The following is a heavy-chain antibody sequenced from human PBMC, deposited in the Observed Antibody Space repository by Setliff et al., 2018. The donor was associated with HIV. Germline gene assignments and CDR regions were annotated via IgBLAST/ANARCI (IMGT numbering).Heavy chain of an antibody. V-gene: IGHV4-59*01. J-gene: IGHJ4*02. CDR1: SGSIDRFF. CDR3: ARDIAAAYFDY. Sequence: SETLSLTCTVSSGSIDRFFWSWIRQPPGKGLEWIGNVYFSGHATYNPSLKSRATISISTSRNQFSLKLKSVTAADTAIYYCARDIAAAYFDYWGPGTLVTVSS. D-gene: IGHD6-13*01. CDR2: VYFSGHA.